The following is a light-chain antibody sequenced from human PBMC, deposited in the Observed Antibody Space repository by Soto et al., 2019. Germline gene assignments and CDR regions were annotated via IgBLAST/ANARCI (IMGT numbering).Light chain of an antibody. CDR2: NKN. Sequence: QSVLTQPPSASGTPGQRVTISCSGGSSNIGSNAVNWYQQLPGTAPELLIYNKNQRPSGVPDRFSGSQSGTSASLAISGLQSGDEAEYYCATWDDSLNGDVVGSGTKVTVL. CDR3: ATWDDSLNGDV. CDR1: SSNIGSNA. V-gene: IGLV1-44*01. J-gene: IGLJ1*01.